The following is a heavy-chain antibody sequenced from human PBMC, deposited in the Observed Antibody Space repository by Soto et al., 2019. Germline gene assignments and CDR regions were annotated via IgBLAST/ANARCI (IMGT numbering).Heavy chain of an antibody. V-gene: IGHV3-30-3*01. CDR2: ISYDGSNK. CDR3: ARGRITGFSYYYGMDV. Sequence: QVQLVESGGGVVQPGRSLRLSCAASGFTFSSYAMHWVRQAPGKGLEWVAVISYDGSNKYYADSVKGRFTISRDNSKNTLYLQMNRLRAEDTAVYYCARGRITGFSYYYGMDVWGQGTTVTVSS. D-gene: IGHD1-20*01. J-gene: IGHJ6*02. CDR1: GFTFSSYA.